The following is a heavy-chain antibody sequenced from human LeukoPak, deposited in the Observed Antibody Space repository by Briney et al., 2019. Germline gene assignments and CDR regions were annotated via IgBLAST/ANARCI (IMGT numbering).Heavy chain of an antibody. CDR3: AAHSGIVGATRDY. CDR2: IKQDGSEK. V-gene: IGHV3-7*01. CDR1: GFTFSSYW. J-gene: IGHJ4*02. Sequence: GGSLRLSCAASGFTFSSYWMSWVRQAPGKGLEWVANIKQDGSEKYYVDSVKGRFTISRDNAKNSLYLQMNSLRAEDTAVYYCAAHSGIVGATRDYWGQGTLVTVSS. D-gene: IGHD1-26*01.